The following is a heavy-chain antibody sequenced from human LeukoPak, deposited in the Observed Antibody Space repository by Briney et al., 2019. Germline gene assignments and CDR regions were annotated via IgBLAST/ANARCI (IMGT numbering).Heavy chain of an antibody. CDR3: ARDRLFYGDKTDY. CDR1: GYTFTSYG. J-gene: IGHJ4*02. D-gene: IGHD4-17*01. Sequence: ASVKVPCKASGYTFTSYGISWVRQAPVQGLEWMRWISAYNGNTNYAQKLQGRVTMTTDTSTSTAYMELRSLRSDDTAVYYCARDRLFYGDKTDYWGQGTLVTVSS. V-gene: IGHV1-18*01. CDR2: ISAYNGNT.